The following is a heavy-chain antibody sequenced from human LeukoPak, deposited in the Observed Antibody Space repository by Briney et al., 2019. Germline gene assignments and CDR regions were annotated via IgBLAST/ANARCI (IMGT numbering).Heavy chain of an antibody. CDR2: IDPSDSYT. V-gene: IGHV5-10-1*04. J-gene: IGHJ5*02. CDR3: ARQDNNWFDP. Sequence: GESLKISCKGSGYSFTSYWIGWVRQMPGKGLEWMGRIDPSDSYTNYSPSFQGQVTISADKSISTAYLQWSSLKASDTAMYYCARQDNNWFDPWGQGTLVTVSS. CDR1: GYSFTSYW.